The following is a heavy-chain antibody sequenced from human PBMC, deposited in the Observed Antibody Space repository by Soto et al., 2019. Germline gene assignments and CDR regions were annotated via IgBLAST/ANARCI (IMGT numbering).Heavy chain of an antibody. CDR1: GFTVSSYV. V-gene: IGHV3-23*01. Sequence: PGGSLRLSCAASGFTVSSYVMSWVRHAPGKGLEWVSAISGSGGNTYYADSVKGRFTISRDNSKNTLFLQMNSLRAEDTALYFCAKEMGDYYDSSGSWFDPWGQGTLVTVSS. CDR3: AKEMGDYYDSSGSWFDP. CDR2: ISGSGGNT. D-gene: IGHD3-22*01. J-gene: IGHJ5*02.